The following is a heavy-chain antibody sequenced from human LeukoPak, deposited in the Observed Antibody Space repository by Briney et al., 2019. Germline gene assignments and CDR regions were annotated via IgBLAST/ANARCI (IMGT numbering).Heavy chain of an antibody. CDR3: VKGAAGPYCLGDCYR. CDR2: ITGRGDSA. J-gene: IGHJ5*02. V-gene: IGHV3-23*01. Sequence: PGGSLRLSCTASEFTFSRYSMTWVRQAPGKGLEWVSSITGRGDSASYADSVKGRFTLSRDNSKNTVYLQMNNLRAEDTAVYYCVKGAAGPYCLGDCYRSGQGTPVAVSS. D-gene: IGHD2-21*02. CDR1: EFTFSRYS.